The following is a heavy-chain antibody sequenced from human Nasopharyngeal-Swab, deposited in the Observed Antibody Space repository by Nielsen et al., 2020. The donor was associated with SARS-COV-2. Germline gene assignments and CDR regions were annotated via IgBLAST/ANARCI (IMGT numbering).Heavy chain of an antibody. J-gene: IGHJ4*02. D-gene: IGHD6-19*01. CDR3: AKAGLYSSGYDY. CDR1: GFTFSSYG. V-gene: IGHV3-43*01. CDR2: ISWDGGST. Sequence: GESLKISCAASGFTFSSYGMHWVRQAPGKGLEWVSLISWDGGSTYYADSVKGRFTISRDNSKNSLYLQMNSLRTEDTALYYCAKAGLYSSGYDYWGQGTLVTVSS.